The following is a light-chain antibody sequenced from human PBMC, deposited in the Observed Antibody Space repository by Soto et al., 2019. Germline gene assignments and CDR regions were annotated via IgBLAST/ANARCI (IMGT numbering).Light chain of an antibody. CDR1: QSVSKY. CDR2: DAS. CDR3: QQRSNWPQIT. V-gene: IGKV3-11*01. Sequence: EIVLTHSPATLSLSPGERATLSCRASQSVSKYLAWYQQKPGQAPRLLIHDASNRATGIPARFSGSGSGTDFTLTISSLEPEDFGVYYCQQRSNWPQITFGGGTKVEIK. J-gene: IGKJ4*01.